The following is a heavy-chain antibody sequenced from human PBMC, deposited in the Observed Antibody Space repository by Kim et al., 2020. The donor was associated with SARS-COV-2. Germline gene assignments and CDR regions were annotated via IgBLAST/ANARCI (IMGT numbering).Heavy chain of an antibody. J-gene: IGHJ4*02. Sequence: GGSLRLSCAASGFTFSDYYMSWIRQAPGKGLEWVSSISSSSSYTNYADSVKGRFTISRDNAKNSLYLQMNSLRAEDTAVYYCARDLWLAVAGCFDYWGPGTLGTVSS. CDR2: ISSSSSYT. CDR3: ARDLWLAVAGCFDY. V-gene: IGHV3-11*06. D-gene: IGHD6-19*01. CDR1: GFTFSDYY.